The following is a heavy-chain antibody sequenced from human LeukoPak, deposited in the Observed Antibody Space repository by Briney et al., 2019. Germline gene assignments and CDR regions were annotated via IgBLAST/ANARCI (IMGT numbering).Heavy chain of an antibody. J-gene: IGHJ4*02. CDR3: ARENSGSYREFDY. CDR2: IYTSGST. D-gene: IGHD1-26*01. Sequence: SETLSLTCTVSGGSVSSYYWSWIRQPAGKGLEWMGRIYTSGSTNYNASLKSRVSMSVDTSKNQFSLKLSSVTAADTAVFYCARENSGSYREFDYWGQGTLVTVSS. V-gene: IGHV4-4*07. CDR1: GGSVSSYY.